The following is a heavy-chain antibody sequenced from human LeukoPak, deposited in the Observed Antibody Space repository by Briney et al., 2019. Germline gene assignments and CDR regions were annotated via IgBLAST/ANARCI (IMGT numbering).Heavy chain of an antibody. CDR3: ARDEYYETSGLDY. J-gene: IGHJ4*02. CDR2: ISSGGNT. Sequence: GGSLRLSCAASGLAVSSIYMTWVRQAPGKGLEWVPVISSGGNTNYADSVKGRFTISRDNSKNTVFLQMNSLRAEDTAVYYCARDEYYETSGLDYWGQGTLVTVSS. CDR1: GLAVSSIY. V-gene: IGHV3-53*01. D-gene: IGHD3-22*01.